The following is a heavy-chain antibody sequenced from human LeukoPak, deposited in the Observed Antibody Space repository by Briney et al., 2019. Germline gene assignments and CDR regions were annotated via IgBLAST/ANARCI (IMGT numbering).Heavy chain of an antibody. V-gene: IGHV4-30-2*01. J-gene: IGHJ6*02. CDR2: IYHSGST. CDR3: ARDRIDILTGYLYGMDV. Sequence: SETLSLTCAVSGGSISSGGYSWSWIRQPPGKGLEWIGYIYHSGSTYYNPSLKSRVTISVDRSKNQFSLKLSSVTAADTAVYYCARDRIDILTGYLYGMDVWGQGTTVTVSS. D-gene: IGHD3-9*01. CDR1: GGSISSGGYS.